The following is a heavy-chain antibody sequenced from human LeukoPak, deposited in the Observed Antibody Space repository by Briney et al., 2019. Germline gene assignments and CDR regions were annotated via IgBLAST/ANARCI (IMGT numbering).Heavy chain of an antibody. J-gene: IGHJ6*04. CDR1: GFTFSSYG. CDR3: AKGGHYSNPYYGMDV. D-gene: IGHD2-21*01. V-gene: IGHV3-30*18. Sequence: PGRSLRLSCAASGFTFSSYGMHWVRQAPGKGLEWVAVISYDGSNKYYADFVKARFTISRDNSKNTLYLQMNSLRAEDTVVYYCAKGGHYSNPYYGMDVWGKGTTVTVSS. CDR2: ISYDGSNK.